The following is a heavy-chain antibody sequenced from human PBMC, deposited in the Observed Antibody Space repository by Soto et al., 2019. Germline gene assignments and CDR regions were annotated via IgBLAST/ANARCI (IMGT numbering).Heavy chain of an antibody. D-gene: IGHD1-1*01. CDR2: ISNSDSPI. Sequence: GGSLRLSCTASGFTFSDYYMSWIRQPPGKGLDWVSYISNSDSPIYYADSVKGRFTISRDNAKNSLYLQMNSLRVDDTAVYYCVRVGKNCNQLDYWGQGTQVTVSS. CDR1: GFTFSDYY. J-gene: IGHJ4*02. V-gene: IGHV3-11*01. CDR3: VRVGKNCNQLDY.